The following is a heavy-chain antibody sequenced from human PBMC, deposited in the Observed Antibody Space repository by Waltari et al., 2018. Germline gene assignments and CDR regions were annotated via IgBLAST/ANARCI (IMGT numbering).Heavy chain of an antibody. V-gene: IGHV3-21*01. CDR1: GFTFTSYT. J-gene: IGHJ6*02. Sequence: EVQLVESGGGLVRPGGSLRLSCSASGFTFTSYTMHWVRQAPGKVLEWVSSISSNGRYIYYADSVKGRFTISRDNAKNSLYLQLTSLRAEDTAVYYCARVVDYGDLYLYFYGLDVWGQGTTVAVSS. D-gene: IGHD4-17*01. CDR3: ARVVDYGDLYLYFYGLDV. CDR2: ISSNGRYI.